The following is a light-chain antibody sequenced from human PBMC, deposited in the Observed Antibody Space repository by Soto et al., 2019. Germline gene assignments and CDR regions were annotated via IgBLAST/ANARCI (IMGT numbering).Light chain of an antibody. CDR2: GAS. V-gene: IGKV3-15*01. CDR1: QSVSSN. Sequence: EIVMTQSPATLSVSPGERATLSCRASQSVSSNLAWYQQKPGQAPRLLIYGASTRATGIPARFSGSGSGTEFTLTISSLQSDDLAVYYCQQYNNWPPLTFGGGTKVDIK. CDR3: QQYNNWPPLT. J-gene: IGKJ4*01.